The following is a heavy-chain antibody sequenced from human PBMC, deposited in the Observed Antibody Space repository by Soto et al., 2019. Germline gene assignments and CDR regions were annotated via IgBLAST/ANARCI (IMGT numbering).Heavy chain of an antibody. CDR1: GAYISGADSY. J-gene: IGHJ5*02. CDR2: IAYSGDT. CDR3: ARDFERSAIGP. V-gene: IGHV4-31*11. Sequence: SETLSLTCVVSGAYISGADSYWFWIRKPPGKGLEWIGYIAYSGDTYYNHSLRKRVNISEKRSENKFSLTLKSVTAADTAVYFCARDFERSAIGPWGQGTSVT. D-gene: IGHD3-9*01.